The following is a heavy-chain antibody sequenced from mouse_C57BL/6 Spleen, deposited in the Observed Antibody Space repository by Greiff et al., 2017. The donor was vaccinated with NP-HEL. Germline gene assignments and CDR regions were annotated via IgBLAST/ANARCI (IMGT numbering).Heavy chain of an antibody. V-gene: IGHV1-81*01. CDR2: IYPRSGNT. CDR1: GYTFTSYG. J-gene: IGHJ4*01. CDR3: AREGSYYRNYYAMDY. D-gene: IGHD2-14*01. Sequence: QVQLQQSGAELARPGASVKLSCKASGYTFTSYGISWVKQRTGQGLEWIGEIYPRSGNTYYNEKFKGKATLTADKSSSTAYMELRSLTSEDSAVYFCAREGSYYRNYYAMDYWGQGTSVTVSS.